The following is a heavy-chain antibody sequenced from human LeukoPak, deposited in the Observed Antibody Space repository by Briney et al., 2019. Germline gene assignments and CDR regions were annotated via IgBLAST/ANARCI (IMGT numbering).Heavy chain of an antibody. CDR1: GFTFIDAW. CDR3: ATIRDSSSWAFDY. CDR2: IKSKAGGGTP. J-gene: IGHJ4*02. D-gene: IGHD6-13*01. V-gene: IGHV3-15*01. Sequence: GRSLRLSCAASGFTFIDAWMSWVSQAPGKGLEWVGRIKSKAGGGTPDYAAPVKGRFTISRDDSQNTLYVQMDSLTTDDTAVYYCATIRDSSSWAFDYWGQGTLVTVSS.